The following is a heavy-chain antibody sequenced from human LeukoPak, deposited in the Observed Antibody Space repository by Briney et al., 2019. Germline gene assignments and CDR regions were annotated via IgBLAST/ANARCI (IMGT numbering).Heavy chain of an antibody. CDR1: GFTFGDYA. CDR2: IRSKTYGGTT. CDR3: TRDRYCSSTTCAFDY. V-gene: IGHV3-49*04. D-gene: IGHD2-2*01. J-gene: IGHJ4*02. Sequence: GGSLRLSCTASGFTFGDYAMSWVRQASGKGLEWVGFIRSKTYGGTTEYAASVKDRFTISRDDSKSIALLQMNSLKTEDTAVYYCTRDRYCSSTTCAFDYWGQGTLVTVSS.